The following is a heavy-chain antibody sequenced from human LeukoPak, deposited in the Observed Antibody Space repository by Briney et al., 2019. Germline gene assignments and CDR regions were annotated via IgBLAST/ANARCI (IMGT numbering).Heavy chain of an antibody. CDR3: AKSSLLEWLSRQSWFDP. J-gene: IGHJ5*02. CDR1: GFTFYIYA. D-gene: IGHD3-3*01. CDR2: ISSSGGST. Sequence: PGGSLRLSCAASGFTFYIYAMSWVRQAPGKGPEWVSSISSSGGSTYYADSVKGRFTISRDNSKNTLYLQMNSLRAEDTAVFYCAKSSLLEWLSRQSWFDPWGQGTLVTVSS. V-gene: IGHV3-23*01.